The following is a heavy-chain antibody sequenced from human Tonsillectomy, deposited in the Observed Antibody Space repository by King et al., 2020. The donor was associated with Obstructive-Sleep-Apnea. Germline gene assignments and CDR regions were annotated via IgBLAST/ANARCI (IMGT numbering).Heavy chain of an antibody. D-gene: IGHD2-15*01. V-gene: IGHV3-7*03. CDR1: SFIVSNYW. Sequence: VQLVESGGGLVQPGGSLRLSCAASSFIVSNYWMMWVRQAPGKGLEWVAKINQDGSEKYYVDSVKGRFTISRDNAENSLYLQMNSLRAEDTAVYYCVRDRGGNWFDPWGQGTPVTVSS. J-gene: IGHJ5*02. CDR2: INQDGSEK. CDR3: VRDRGGNWFDP.